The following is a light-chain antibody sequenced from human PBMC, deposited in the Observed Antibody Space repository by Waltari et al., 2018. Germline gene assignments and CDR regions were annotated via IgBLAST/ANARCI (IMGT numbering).Light chain of an antibody. CDR3: SVSYSGHVI. J-gene: IGLJ2*01. CDR2: DTS. Sequence: QVVVTQEPSLTVSPGGTVTHPRGPSTGAVTSGHFPYWFLQKPGQAPRTLVYDTSNKPSWTPARFSGSLLGGKAALTRSGAQPEDEAEYYCSVSYSGHVIFGGGTKLTVL. V-gene: IGLV7-46*01. CDR1: TGAVTSGHF.